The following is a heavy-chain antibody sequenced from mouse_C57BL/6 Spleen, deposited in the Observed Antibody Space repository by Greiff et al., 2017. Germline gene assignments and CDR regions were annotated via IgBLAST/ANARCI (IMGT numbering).Heavy chain of an antibody. CDR2: IYPGDGDT. Sequence: QVQLQQSGPELVKPGASVKISCKASGYAFSSSWMNWVKQRPGKGLEWIGRIYPGDGDTNYNGKFKGKATLTADKSSSTAYMQLVRLTSEDSAVYVCADSASAWFAYWGQGTLVTVSA. D-gene: IGHD3-2*01. CDR3: ADSASAWFAY. CDR1: GYAFSSSW. V-gene: IGHV1-82*01. J-gene: IGHJ3*01.